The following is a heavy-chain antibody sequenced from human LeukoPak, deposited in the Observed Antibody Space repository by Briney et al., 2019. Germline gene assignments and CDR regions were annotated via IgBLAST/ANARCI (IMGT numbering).Heavy chain of an antibody. V-gene: IGHV4-34*01. J-gene: IGHJ4*02. CDR1: GGSFSGYY. Sequence: SETLSLTCAVYGGSFSGYYWSWIRQPPGKGLEWIGEINHSGSTNYNPSLKSRVTISVDTSKNQFSLKLSSVTAADMAVYYCATARGDGGSYYVLHYWGQGTLVTVSS. CDR2: INHSGST. D-gene: IGHD1-26*01. CDR3: ATARGDGGSYYVLHY.